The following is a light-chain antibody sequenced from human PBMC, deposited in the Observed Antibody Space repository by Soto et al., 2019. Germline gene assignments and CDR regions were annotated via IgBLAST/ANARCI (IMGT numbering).Light chain of an antibody. CDR1: QSVGTY. CDR2: EAS. Sequence: EIVLTQSPAALPLSPGERATLSCRASQSVGTYLAWYQQRPGQAPRLLIYEASNRAAGIPARFSGSGSGTDFTLTISSLEPEDFAVYYGHQFSNWPFTFGGGTKVEIK. CDR3: HQFSNWPFT. V-gene: IGKV3-11*01. J-gene: IGKJ4*01.